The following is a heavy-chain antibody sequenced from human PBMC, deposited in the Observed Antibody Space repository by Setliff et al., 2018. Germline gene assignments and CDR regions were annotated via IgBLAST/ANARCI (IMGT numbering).Heavy chain of an antibody. CDR2: IRSETFGGTR. V-gene: IGHV3-49*02. J-gene: IGHJ4*02. CDR3: TRVDDYLWGTFHSMDY. D-gene: IGHD3-16*01. CDR1: GFTFGNYG. Sequence: LRLSCTGSGFTFGNYGISWVRQAPGKGLEWIAFIRSETFGGTREYAPSVKDSFAFSRDYSRSVAYLQMNSLKTDDTAIYYCTRVDDYLWGTFHSMDYWGQGTQVTVSS.